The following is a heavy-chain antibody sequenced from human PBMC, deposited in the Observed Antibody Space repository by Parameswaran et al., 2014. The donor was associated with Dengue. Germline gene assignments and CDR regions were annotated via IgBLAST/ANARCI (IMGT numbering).Heavy chain of an antibody. CDR2: ISAYNGNT. J-gene: IGHJ5*02. V-gene: IGHV1-18*01. CDR3: ARGRFLEPTSRQKGLNWFDP. D-gene: IGHD3-3*01. Sequence: SWVRQAPGQGLEWMGWISAYNGNTNYAQKLQGRVTMTTDTSTSTAYMELRSLRSDDTAVYYCARGRFLEPTSRQKGLNWFDPWGQGTLVTVSS.